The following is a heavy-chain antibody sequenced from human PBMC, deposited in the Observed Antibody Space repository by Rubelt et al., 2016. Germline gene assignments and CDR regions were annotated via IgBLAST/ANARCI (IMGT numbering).Heavy chain of an antibody. V-gene: IGHV3-7*03. Sequence: ANIKQDGSEKYYVDSVKGRFTISRDNAKNSLYLQMNSLRAEDTAMYYCTTKTAMVSDYDYWGQGTLITVSS. CDR3: TTKTAMVSDYDY. D-gene: IGHD5-18*01. J-gene: IGHJ4*02. CDR2: IKQDGSEK.